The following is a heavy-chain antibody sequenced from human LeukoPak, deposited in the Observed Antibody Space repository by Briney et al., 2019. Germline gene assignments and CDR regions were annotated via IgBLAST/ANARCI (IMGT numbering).Heavy chain of an antibody. J-gene: IGHJ4*02. CDR3: ARPRSPGIAVAGYYFDY. V-gene: IGHV3-33*01. D-gene: IGHD6-19*01. CDR1: GFTFSSYG. Sequence: PGRPLRLSCAASGFTFSSYGMHWVRQAPGKGLEGVADIWYDGSNKYYADSVKGRFTISRDNSKNTLYLQMNSLRAEDTAVYYCARPRSPGIAVAGYYFDYWGQGTLVTVSS. CDR2: IWYDGSNK.